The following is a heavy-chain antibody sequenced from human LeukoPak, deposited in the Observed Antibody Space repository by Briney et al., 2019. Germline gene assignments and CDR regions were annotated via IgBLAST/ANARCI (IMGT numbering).Heavy chain of an antibody. Sequence: PSETLSLTCTVSGGSISSTNYYWARIRQPPGKGLEWIGSIYYSGSTYYNPSLKSRVTISVDTSKKQFSLKLSSVTAADTAVYCCTRRYCSGGSCETFDYWGQGTLVTVSS. D-gene: IGHD2-15*01. CDR2: IYYSGST. V-gene: IGHV4-39*01. CDR3: TRRYCSGGSCETFDY. J-gene: IGHJ4*02. CDR1: GGSISSTNYY.